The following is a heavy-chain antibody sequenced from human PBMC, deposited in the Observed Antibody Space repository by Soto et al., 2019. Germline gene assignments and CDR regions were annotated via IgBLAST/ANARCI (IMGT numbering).Heavy chain of an antibody. J-gene: IGHJ5*02. V-gene: IGHV3-64*01. CDR1: GFTFSSYA. D-gene: IGHD2-2*02. CDR3: ARGRHQLLYWGWFDP. Sequence: EVQLVESGGGLVQPGGSLRLSCAASGFTFSSYAMHWVRQAPGKGLEYVSAISSNGGSTYYANSVKGRFTISRDNSKNKLYIQMGSLRAEDMAVYYCARGRHQLLYWGWFDPWGQGTLVTVSS. CDR2: ISSNGGST.